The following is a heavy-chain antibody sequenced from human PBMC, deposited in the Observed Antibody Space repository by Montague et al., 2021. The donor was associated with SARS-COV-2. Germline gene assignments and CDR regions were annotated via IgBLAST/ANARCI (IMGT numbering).Heavy chain of an antibody. V-gene: IGHV3-48*03. J-gene: IGHJ4*02. CDR3: AREYIEAAGHGNDY. Sequence: LRLSCAASGFTFSSYEMNWVRQAPGKGLEWVSYISRSGSIIYYADSVKGRFTISRDNAKNSLYLQMNSLRAEDTAVYYCAREYIEAAGHGNDYWGQGTLVTVSS. CDR1: GFTFSSYE. D-gene: IGHD6-13*01. CDR2: ISRSGSII.